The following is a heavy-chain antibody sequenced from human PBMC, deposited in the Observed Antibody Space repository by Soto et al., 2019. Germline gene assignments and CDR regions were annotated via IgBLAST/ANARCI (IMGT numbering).Heavy chain of an antibody. D-gene: IGHD4-17*01. CDR1: GFTFSSYG. CDR2: ISYDGSNK. CDR3: AKGGDYADI. Sequence: GSLRLSCAASGFTFSSYGMHWVRQAPGKGLEWVAVISYDGSNKYYADSVKGRFTISRDNSKNTLYLQMNSLRAEDTAVYYCAKGGDYADIWGQGTMVTVSS. V-gene: IGHV3-30*18. J-gene: IGHJ3*02.